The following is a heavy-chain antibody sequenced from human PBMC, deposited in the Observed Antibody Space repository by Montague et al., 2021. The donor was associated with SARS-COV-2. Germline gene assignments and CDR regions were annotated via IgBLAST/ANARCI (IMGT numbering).Heavy chain of an antibody. CDR2: IYTSGST. D-gene: IGHD3-9*01. CDR3: ARESLHLTGYYNDYFDY. V-gene: IGHV4-61*02. J-gene: IGHJ4*02. Sequence: TLSLTCTVAGGSISSGSYDWNWIRQPAGKGLEWIGRIYTSGSTXYNPSLKSRVTISVDTSKNQFSLKLSSVTAADTAVYYCARESLHLTGYYNDYFDYWGQGTLVTVSS. CDR1: GGSISSGSYD.